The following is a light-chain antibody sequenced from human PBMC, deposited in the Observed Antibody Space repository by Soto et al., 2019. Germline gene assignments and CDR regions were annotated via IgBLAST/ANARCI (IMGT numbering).Light chain of an antibody. CDR2: SDN. Sequence: QPVLTQPPSASGTPGQRVTISCSGSSSNIGSNPVSWYQQLPGTAPKSLIYSDNQRPSGVPDRLSGSRSGTSASLAISGLQSEDEAEYYCAAWDDSLRGRVFGGGTKVTVL. V-gene: IGLV1-44*01. J-gene: IGLJ2*01. CDR1: SSNIGSNP. CDR3: AAWDDSLRGRV.